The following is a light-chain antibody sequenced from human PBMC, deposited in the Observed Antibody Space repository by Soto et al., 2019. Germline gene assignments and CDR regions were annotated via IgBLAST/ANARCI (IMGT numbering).Light chain of an antibody. CDR2: GAS. Sequence: EVVLTQSPATLSLSPGERATLSCRASENVRTFVDWYQQKPGQAPRLIIHGASNRAPGIPDRFSGSGSGTDFTLTISNLEPEDFAVYYCQQHSHWPPWTFGQGTRVEIQ. J-gene: IGKJ1*01. V-gene: IGKV3-11*01. CDR1: ENVRTF. CDR3: QQHSHWPPWT.